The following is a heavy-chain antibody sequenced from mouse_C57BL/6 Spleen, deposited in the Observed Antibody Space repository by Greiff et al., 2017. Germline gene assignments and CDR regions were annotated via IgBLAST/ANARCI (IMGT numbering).Heavy chain of an antibody. Sequence: VQLQQPGAELVRPGSSVKLSCKASGYTFTSYWMHWVKQRPIQGLEWIGNIDPSDSETHYNQKFKDKATLTVDKSSSTAYMQLSSLTSEDSAVYYGAGRRITTVGFNYWGKGPTLTVSS. V-gene: IGHV1-52*01. CDR3: AGRRITTVGFNY. J-gene: IGHJ2*01. D-gene: IGHD1-1*01. CDR1: GYTFTSYW. CDR2: IDPSDSET.